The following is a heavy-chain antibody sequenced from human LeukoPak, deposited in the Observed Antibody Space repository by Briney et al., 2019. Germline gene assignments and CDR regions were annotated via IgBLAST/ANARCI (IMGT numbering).Heavy chain of an antibody. D-gene: IGHD2-8*01. CDR1: GYTFTSYG. Sequence: GASVKVSCKASGYTFTSYGISWVRQAPRQGLEWMGWISAYNGNTNYAQKLQGRVTMTTDTSTSTAYMELRSLRSDDTAVYYCARRTSADQWGYYYYYVDVWGKGTTVTVSS. CDR2: ISAYNGNT. J-gene: IGHJ6*03. V-gene: IGHV1-18*01. CDR3: ARRTSADQWGYYYYYVDV.